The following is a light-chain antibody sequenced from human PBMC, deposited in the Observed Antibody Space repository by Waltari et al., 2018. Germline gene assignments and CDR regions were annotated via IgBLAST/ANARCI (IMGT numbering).Light chain of an antibody. Sequence: DIVMTQSPDSLAVSLGERATINGKSSQSVLYSSKNKNYLAWYQQKPGQPPKLLIYWASTRESGVPGRFSGSGSGTDFTLTISSLQAEDVAVYYCQQYYSTPLTFGQGTRLEIK. CDR1: QSVLYSSKNKNY. J-gene: IGKJ5*01. CDR3: QQYYSTPLT. CDR2: WAS. V-gene: IGKV4-1*01.